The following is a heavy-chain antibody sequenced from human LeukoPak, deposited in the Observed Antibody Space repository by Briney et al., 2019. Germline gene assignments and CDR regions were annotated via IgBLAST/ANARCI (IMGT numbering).Heavy chain of an antibody. CDR2: ISGSGGST. V-gene: IGHV3-23*01. Sequence: GGSLRLSCAASGFTFSSYAMSWVRQAPGKGLEWVSAISGSGGSTYYAASVKGRFTISRDNSKNTLYLQMNSLRAADTALYYCAKDISQGYTYGSIEQDYWGQGTLVTVSS. CDR3: AKDISQGYTYGSIEQDY. CDR1: GFTFSSYA. J-gene: IGHJ4*02. D-gene: IGHD5-18*01.